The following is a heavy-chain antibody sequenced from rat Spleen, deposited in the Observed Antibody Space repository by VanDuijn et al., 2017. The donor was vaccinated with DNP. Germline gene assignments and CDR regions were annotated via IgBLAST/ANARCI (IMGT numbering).Heavy chain of an antibody. D-gene: IGHD1-6*01. CDR3: ARQRVMYTTATGFAY. CDR2: ISIGGGGI. Sequence: EVQLVESGGGLVQPGRSLKLSCAASGFTFSDYYMAWVRQAPKKGLEWVATISIGGGGIYYPDSVKGRFTNSRDNAKSSLYLQMNSLRSEDTATYYCARQRVMYTTATGFAYWGQGTLVTVSS. CDR1: GFTFSDYY. V-gene: IGHV5-7*01. J-gene: IGHJ3*01.